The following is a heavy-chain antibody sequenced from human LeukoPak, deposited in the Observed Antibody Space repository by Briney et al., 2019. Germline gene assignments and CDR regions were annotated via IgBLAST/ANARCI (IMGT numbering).Heavy chain of an antibody. D-gene: IGHD5-18*01. J-gene: IGHJ4*02. V-gene: IGHV3-23*01. Sequence: GGSLRLSCAASGFTFSSYAMSWVRQAPGKGLGWVSAISGSGGSTYYADSVKGRFTISRDNSKNTLYLQVNSLRAEDAAVYYCAKGNGYSYGRYYFDYWGQGTLVTVSS. CDR3: AKGNGYSYGRYYFDY. CDR1: GFTFSSYA. CDR2: ISGSGGST.